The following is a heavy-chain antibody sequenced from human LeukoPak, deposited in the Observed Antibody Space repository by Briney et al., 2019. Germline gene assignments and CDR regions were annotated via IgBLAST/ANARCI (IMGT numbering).Heavy chain of an antibody. J-gene: IGHJ4*02. CDR2: ISSSSSYI. CDR1: GFTFSSYS. Sequence: GGSLRLSCAASGFTFSSYSMSRVRQAPGKGLEWVSSISSSSSYIYYADSVKGRFTISRDNAKNSLCLQMNSLRDEDTAVYYCARSPPDFWGQGTLVTVSS. CDR3: ARSPPDF. V-gene: IGHV3-21*01.